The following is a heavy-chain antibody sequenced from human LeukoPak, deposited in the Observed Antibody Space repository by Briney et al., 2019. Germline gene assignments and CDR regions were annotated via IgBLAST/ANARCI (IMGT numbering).Heavy chain of an antibody. CDR3: VRDGRKSRVVDIVRKKETGYYYYMDV. D-gene: IGHD2-2*03. CDR1: GFTFSSYS. V-gene: IGHV3-21*01. J-gene: IGHJ6*03. Sequence: GGSLRLSCAASGFTFSSYSMNCVRQSPGKGLEWVSSISSSSSYIYYADSVKGRFTISRDNAKNSLYLQVNSLRAEDTAVFSCVRDGRKSRVVDIVRKKETGYYYYMDVWGKGTTVTVSS. CDR2: ISSSSSYI.